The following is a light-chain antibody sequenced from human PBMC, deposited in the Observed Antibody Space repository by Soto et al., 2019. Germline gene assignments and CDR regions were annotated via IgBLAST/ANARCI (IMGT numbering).Light chain of an antibody. Sequence: LTQSPSVSEAPGQRVTISCTRSSSNIGAGYDVHWYQQLPGKAPKLLIYSNINRPSGVPDRFSGSRSGTSASLAITGLQAEDEADYYCQSYDSSLSGHYVFGTGTKVTVL. CDR3: QSYDSSLSGHYV. J-gene: IGLJ1*01. CDR1: SSNIGAGYD. CDR2: SNI. V-gene: IGLV1-40*01.